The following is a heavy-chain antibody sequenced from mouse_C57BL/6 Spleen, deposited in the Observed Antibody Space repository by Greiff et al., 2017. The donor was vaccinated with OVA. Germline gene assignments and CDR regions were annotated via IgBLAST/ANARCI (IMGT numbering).Heavy chain of an antibody. D-gene: IGHD3-2*02. CDR3: ALDSSGYVAWFAY. CDR2: ISDGGSYT. Sequence: DVQLVESGGGLVKPGGSLKLSCAASGFTFSSYAMSWVRQTPEKRLEWVATISDGGSYTYYPDNVKGRFTISRDNAKNNLYLQMSHLKSEDTAMYYCALDSSGYVAWFAYWGQGTLVTVSA. V-gene: IGHV5-4*01. CDR1: GFTFSSYA. J-gene: IGHJ3*01.